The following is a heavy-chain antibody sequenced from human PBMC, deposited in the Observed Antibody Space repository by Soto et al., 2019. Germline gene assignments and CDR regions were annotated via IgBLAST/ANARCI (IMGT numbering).Heavy chain of an antibody. D-gene: IGHD3-10*01. V-gene: IGHV2-26*01. CDR3: ARIRRGVIYYYYGMDV. Sequence: QVTLKESGPVLVKPTETLTLTCTVSGFSLNNARMGVSWIRQPPGKALEWLAHIFSNDEKSYSTSLKSRLTISXXTXKXXVVLTMTNMDPVDTATYYCARIRRGVIYYYYGMDVWGQGTTVTVSS. J-gene: IGHJ6*02. CDR2: IFSNDEK. CDR1: GFSLNNARMG.